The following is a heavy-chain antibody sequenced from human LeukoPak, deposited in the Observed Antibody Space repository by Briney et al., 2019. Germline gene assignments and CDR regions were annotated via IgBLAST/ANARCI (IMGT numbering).Heavy chain of an antibody. J-gene: IGHJ4*02. CDR1: GFPFSSYG. CDR3: ARHGGTRVTLVEVYYFDY. V-gene: IGHV3-30*02. Sequence: GSLRLSCAASGFPFSSYGMHWVRQAPGKGLEWVAFIRYDGSNKYYADSVKGRFTISRDNSKNTLYLQMNSLRAEDTAVYYCARHGGTRVTLVEVYYFDYWGQGTPVTVSS. D-gene: IGHD4-11*01. CDR2: IRYDGSNK.